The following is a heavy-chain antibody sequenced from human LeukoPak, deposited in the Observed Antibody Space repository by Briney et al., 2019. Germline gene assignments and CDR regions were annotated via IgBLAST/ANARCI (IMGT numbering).Heavy chain of an antibody. D-gene: IGHD4-11*01. Sequence: SETLSLTCTVSGGSISSYYWNWIRQPPGKGLEWIGSISYSGSTNYNPSLESRVTISVDTSKNQISLKLSSVTAADTAVYYCARSQVTTVNFDYWGQGTLVTVSS. V-gene: IGHV4-59*12. J-gene: IGHJ4*02. CDR1: GGSISSYY. CDR2: ISYSGST. CDR3: ARSQVTTVNFDY.